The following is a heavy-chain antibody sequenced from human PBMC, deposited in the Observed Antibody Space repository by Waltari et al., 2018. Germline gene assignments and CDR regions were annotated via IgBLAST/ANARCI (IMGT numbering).Heavy chain of an antibody. CDR3: ARTSIGCYYYGMDV. CDR1: GGSISSGSYY. D-gene: IGHD3-3*02. Sequence: QVQLQESGPGLVKPSQTLSLTCTVSGGSISSGSYYWSWIRQPAGKGLEWIGYIYTSGSPTPSPSLMSRGSISVDTSKRQVSLALSSVIAADSAVDGWARTSIGCYYYGMDVSGPGATVTVAS. J-gene: IGHJ6*02. CDR2: IYTSGSP. V-gene: IGHV4-61*09.